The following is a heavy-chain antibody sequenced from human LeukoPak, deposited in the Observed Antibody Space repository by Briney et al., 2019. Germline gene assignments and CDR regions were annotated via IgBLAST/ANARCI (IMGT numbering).Heavy chain of an antibody. D-gene: IGHD6-13*01. CDR2: MNPNSGGT. J-gene: IGHJ5*02. CDR1: GDTFTSYN. Sequence: ASVKVSCKASGDTFTSYNINWVRQATGQGLEWMGWMNPNSGGTGYAQKFQGRVTMTEDTSTDTAYMELSSLRSEDTAVYYCATVGYSSSLNWFDPWGQGTLVTVSS. CDR3: ATVGYSSSLNWFDP. V-gene: IGHV1-8*01.